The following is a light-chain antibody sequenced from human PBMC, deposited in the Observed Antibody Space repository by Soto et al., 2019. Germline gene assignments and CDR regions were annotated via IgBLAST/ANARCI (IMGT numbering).Light chain of an antibody. CDR2: DTT. Sequence: EVVLTQSPATLSLSPGERATLSCRASQFLSSYLAWYQQQPGLPPRLLIYDTTNRATGIPGRFSGSRSGTNITLTISKLEAEYFGVYFCHQRNKFGQGTRLEIK. J-gene: IGKJ5*01. CDR3: HQRNK. V-gene: IGKV3-11*01. CDR1: QFLSSY.